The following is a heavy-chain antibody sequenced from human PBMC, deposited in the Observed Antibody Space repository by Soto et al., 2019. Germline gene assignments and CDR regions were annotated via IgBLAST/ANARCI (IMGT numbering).Heavy chain of an antibody. CDR3: ARETVPENSMKWWFDY. D-gene: IGHD2-15*01. CDR1: GFTFSSYS. J-gene: IGHJ4*02. V-gene: IGHV3-48*02. CDR2: ITSSGVTM. Sequence: QLVESGGGLVQPGGSLRLSCAASGFTFSSYSMNWVRQAPGKGLEWISYITSSGVTMYSDSVRGRFTITRDDAKNSLYLQMNSLRDDDTAVYYCARETVPENSMKWWFDYRGQGALVTVSS.